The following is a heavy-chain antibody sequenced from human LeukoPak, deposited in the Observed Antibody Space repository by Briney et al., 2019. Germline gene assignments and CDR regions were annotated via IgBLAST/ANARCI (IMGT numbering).Heavy chain of an antibody. CDR3: ARGHPYYYGSGYTNDY. CDR1: GYTFTSYG. V-gene: IGHV1-8*01. D-gene: IGHD3-10*01. Sequence: ASVKVSCKASGYTFTSYGINWVRQATGQGLEWMGWMNPNSGNTGYAQKFQGRVTMTRNTSISTAYMELSSLRSEDTAVYYCARGHPYYYGSGYTNDYWAREPWSPSPQ. CDR2: MNPNSGNT. J-gene: IGHJ4*02.